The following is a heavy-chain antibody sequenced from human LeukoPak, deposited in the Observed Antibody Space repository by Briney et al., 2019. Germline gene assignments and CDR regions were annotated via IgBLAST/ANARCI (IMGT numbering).Heavy chain of an antibody. D-gene: IGHD6-13*01. J-gene: IGHJ3*02. CDR3: ARLRYSSSWWDAFDI. V-gene: IGHV3-7*01. Sequence: GESLRLSCAASGFTFSSYWMSWVRQAPGKGLEWVANIKQDGSEKYYVDSVEGRFTISRDNAKNSLYLQMNSLRAEDTAVYYCARLRYSSSWWDAFDIWGQGTMVTVSS. CDR1: GFTFSSYW. CDR2: IKQDGSEK.